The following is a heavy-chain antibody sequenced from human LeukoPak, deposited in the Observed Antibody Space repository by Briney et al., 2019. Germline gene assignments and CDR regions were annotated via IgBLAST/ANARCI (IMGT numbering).Heavy chain of an antibody. D-gene: IGHD3-16*01. CDR3: AREYWGYFDY. Sequence: SQTLSLTCTVSGGSISSGDYYWNWIRQPPGKGLEWIGYIYYSGSTYYNPSLKSRVTISVDPSKNQFSLKLTSVTAADTALYYCAREYWGYFDYWGQGTLVTVSS. CDR1: GGSISSGDYY. J-gene: IGHJ4*02. CDR2: IYYSGST. V-gene: IGHV4-30-4*01.